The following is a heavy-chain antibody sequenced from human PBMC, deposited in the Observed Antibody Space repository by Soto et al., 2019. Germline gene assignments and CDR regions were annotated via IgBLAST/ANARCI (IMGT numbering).Heavy chain of an antibody. V-gene: IGHV3-53*03. CDR1: GFTVSSAD. CDR2: IYTGGST. D-gene: IGHD3-16*01. J-gene: IGHJ4*02. CDR3: VRALFASDRFFDY. Sequence: GGSLRLSCEASGFTVSSADMGWVRQAPGKGLEWVAVIYTGGSTVYADSVKGRFTITTDGSKNTQYLQMNSLKTEDTAVYYCVRALFASDRFFDYWGQGTLVTVSS.